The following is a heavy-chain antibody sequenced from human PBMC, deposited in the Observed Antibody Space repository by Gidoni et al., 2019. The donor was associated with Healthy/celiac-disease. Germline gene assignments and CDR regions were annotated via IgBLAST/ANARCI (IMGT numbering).Heavy chain of an antibody. Sequence: QVQLVESGGGVVQPGRSLRLSCAASGFPFSSYGMHWVRQAPGKGLEWVAVISYAGSNKYYADSVKGRFTISRDNSKNTLYLQMNSLRAEDTAVYYCAKIPLSSSGDAFDIWGQGTMVTVSS. J-gene: IGHJ3*02. CDR3: AKIPLSSSGDAFDI. CDR2: ISYAGSNK. CDR1: GFPFSSYG. V-gene: IGHV3-30*18. D-gene: IGHD6-6*01.